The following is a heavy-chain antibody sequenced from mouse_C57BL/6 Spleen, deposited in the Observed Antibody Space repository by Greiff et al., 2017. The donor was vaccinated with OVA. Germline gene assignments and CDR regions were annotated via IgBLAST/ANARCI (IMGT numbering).Heavy chain of an antibody. CDR2: IWSDGST. CDR3: ARHGGLPRAMDY. J-gene: IGHJ4*01. Sequence: QVQLEESGPGLVAPSQSLSITCTVSGFSLTSYGVHWVRQPPGKGLAWLVVIWSDGSTTYNSALKSRLSISKDNSKSQVFLKMNSLQTDDTAMYYCARHGGLPRAMDYWGQGTSVTVSS. CDR1: GFSLTSYG. D-gene: IGHD2-2*01. V-gene: IGHV2-6-1*01.